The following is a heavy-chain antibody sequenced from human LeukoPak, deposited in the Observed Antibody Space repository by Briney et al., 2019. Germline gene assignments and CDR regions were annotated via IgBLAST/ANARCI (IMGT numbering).Heavy chain of an antibody. V-gene: IGHV4-34*01. CDR1: GGSFSGYY. D-gene: IGHD2-21*01. CDR3: ATAYGGYGDY. CDR2: INHSGST. Sequence: SETLSLTCAVYGGSFSGYYWSWIRQLPGKGLEWIGEINHSGSTNYNPSLKSRVTISVDTSKNHFSLKLSSVTAADTAVYYCATAYGGYGDYWGQGTLVTVSP. J-gene: IGHJ4*02.